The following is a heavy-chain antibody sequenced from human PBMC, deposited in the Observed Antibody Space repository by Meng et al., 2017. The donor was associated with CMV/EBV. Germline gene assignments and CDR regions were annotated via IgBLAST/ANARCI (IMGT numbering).Heavy chain of an antibody. CDR3: ARAVGGSGWYYFDY. V-gene: IGHV4-39*07. D-gene: IGHD6-19*01. Sequence: SETLSLTCTVSGGSISSSSYYWGWISQPPGKGLEWIGSIYYSGSTYYNPSLKSRVTISVDTSKNQFSLKLSSVTAADTAVYYCARAVGGSGWYYFDYWGQGTLVTVSS. CDR2: IYYSGST. J-gene: IGHJ4*02. CDR1: GGSISSSSYY.